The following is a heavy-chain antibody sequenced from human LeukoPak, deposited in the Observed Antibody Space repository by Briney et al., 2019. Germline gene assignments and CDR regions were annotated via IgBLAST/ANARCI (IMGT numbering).Heavy chain of an antibody. CDR3: ARQGLSITISGVVNDAFDI. D-gene: IGHD3-3*01. V-gene: IGHV5-51*01. CDR2: IYPGDSDT. Sequence: GESLKISCKGSGYSFTSYWIGWVRQMPGKGLEWMGIIYPGDSDTRYSPSFQGQVTISADKSISTAYLQWSSLKASDTAMYYCARQGLSITISGVVNDAFDIWGQGTMATVSS. CDR1: GYSFTSYW. J-gene: IGHJ3*02.